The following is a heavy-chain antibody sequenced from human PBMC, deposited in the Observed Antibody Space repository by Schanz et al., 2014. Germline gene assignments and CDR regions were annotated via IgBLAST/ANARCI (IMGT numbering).Heavy chain of an antibody. J-gene: IGHJ4*02. CDR1: GFTLNSYS. D-gene: IGHD3-3*01. V-gene: IGHV3-48*02. CDR3: AKDGEIWSGYPEYFDS. Sequence: EVHLVESGGGLGQRGGSLIVSCEGSGFTLNSYSMNWVRQAPGKGLEWISYISSTSSSKDYADSVKGRFSISRDNAKNSLYLQMNSLRDEDTAVYYCAKDGEIWSGYPEYFDSWGQGTLVTVSS. CDR2: ISSTSSSK.